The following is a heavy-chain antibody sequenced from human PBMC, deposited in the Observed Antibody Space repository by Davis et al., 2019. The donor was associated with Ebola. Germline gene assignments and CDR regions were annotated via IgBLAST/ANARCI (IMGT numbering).Heavy chain of an antibody. Sequence: GESLKISCAASGFLFSSYAMSWVRQAPGKGLEWVSTISGSGGTPYYADSVKGRFTISRDSSKNTLYLQMNSLRVEDTAVYYCAKGSSRPEDWGQGTLVTVSS. D-gene: IGHD6-6*01. CDR2: ISGSGGTP. CDR3: AKGSSRPED. V-gene: IGHV3-23*01. J-gene: IGHJ4*02. CDR1: GFLFSSYA.